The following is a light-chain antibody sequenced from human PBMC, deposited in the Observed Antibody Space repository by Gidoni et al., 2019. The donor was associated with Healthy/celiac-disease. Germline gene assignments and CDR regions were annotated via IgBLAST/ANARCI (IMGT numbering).Light chain of an antibody. V-gene: IGLV3-25*03. CDR3: QSADSSGTYPNWV. CDR1: ALPKQY. Sequence: SYELTQPPSVSVSPGQTARITCSGDALPKQYANWYQQKPGQAPVLVIYKDSERPSGIPERFSGSSSGTTVTLTISGVQAEDEADYYCQSADSSGTYPNWVFGGGTKLTVL. J-gene: IGLJ3*02. CDR2: KDS.